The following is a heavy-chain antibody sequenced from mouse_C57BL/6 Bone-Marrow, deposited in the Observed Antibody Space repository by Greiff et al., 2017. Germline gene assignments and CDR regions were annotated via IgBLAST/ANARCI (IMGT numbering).Heavy chain of an antibody. CDR3: ARWHYYGSSLYFDY. D-gene: IGHD1-1*01. CDR1: GYTFTSYW. CDR2: IDPSDSET. J-gene: IGHJ2*01. V-gene: IGHV1-52*01. Sequence: VQGVESGAELVRPGSSVKLSCKASGYTFTSYWMHWVKQRPIQGLEWIGNIDPSDSETHYNQKFKDKATLTVDKSSSTAYMQLSSLTSEDSAVYYCARWHYYGSSLYFDYWGQGTTLTVSS.